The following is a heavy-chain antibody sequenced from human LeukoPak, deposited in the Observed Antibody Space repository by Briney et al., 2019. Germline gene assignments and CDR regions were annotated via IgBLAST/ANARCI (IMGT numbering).Heavy chain of an antibody. CDR3: ARDEETGYCSGGSCIYYYYMDV. D-gene: IGHD2-15*01. J-gene: IGHJ6*03. CDR1: GGSISSYY. Sequence: SETLSLTCTASGGSISSYYWSWIRQPPGKGLEWIGYIYYSGSTNYNPSLKSRVTISVDTSENQFSLKLSSVTAADTAVYYCARDEETGYCSGGSCIYYYYMDVWGKGTTVTVSS. V-gene: IGHV4-59*12. CDR2: IYYSGST.